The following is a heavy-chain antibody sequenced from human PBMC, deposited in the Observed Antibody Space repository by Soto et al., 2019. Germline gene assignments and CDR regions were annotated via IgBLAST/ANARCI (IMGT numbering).Heavy chain of an antibody. J-gene: IGHJ2*01. Sequence: PGESLKISCKGSGYSFTTYWIGWVRQMPGKGLEWMGIIYPGDSDTTYSPSFQGQVTISVDKSTSTAYPQWSSLKASDTAMYYCARALVGVPSWYFDVWGRGTLVTVSS. V-gene: IGHV5-51*01. CDR2: IYPGDSDT. CDR3: ARALVGVPSWYFDV. CDR1: GYSFTTYW. D-gene: IGHD1-26*01.